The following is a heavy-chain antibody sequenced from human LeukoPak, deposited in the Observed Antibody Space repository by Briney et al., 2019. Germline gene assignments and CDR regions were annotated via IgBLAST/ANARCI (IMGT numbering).Heavy chain of an antibody. CDR3: AKDSGYSYGHGLDY. D-gene: IGHD5-18*01. V-gene: IGHV3-30*02. J-gene: IGHJ4*02. CDR1: GFTFSTYN. CDR2: MLSDESNK. Sequence: GGSLRLSCAASGFTFSTYNMHWVRQAPGKGLEWVALMLSDESNKYHADSVKGRFTISRDNSMNALFLQMNSLRDEDTAVYYCAKDSGYSYGHGLDYWGQGTLVTVSS.